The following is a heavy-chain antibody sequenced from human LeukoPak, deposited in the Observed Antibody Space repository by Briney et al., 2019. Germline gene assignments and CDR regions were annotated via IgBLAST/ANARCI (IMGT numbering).Heavy chain of an antibody. CDR1: GFAFSSYA. D-gene: IGHD5-24*01. J-gene: IGHJ4*02. V-gene: IGHV3-23*01. CDR2: ISGSGGST. Sequence: GGSLRLSCAASGFAFSSYAMSWVRQAPGKGLEWVSAISGSGGSTYYADSVKGRFTISRDNSKNTLYLQMNSLRAEDTAVYYCAKASRDGYNSLGDYWGQGTLVTVSS. CDR3: AKASRDGYNSLGDY.